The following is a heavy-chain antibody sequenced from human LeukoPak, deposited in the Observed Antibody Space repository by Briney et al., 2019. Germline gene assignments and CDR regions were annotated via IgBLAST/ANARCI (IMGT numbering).Heavy chain of an antibody. Sequence: SETLSLTCTVSGGFISSYYWSWIRHPPGKGLEWIGYIYYSGSTNYNPSLKSRVTISVDTSKNQFSLKLSSVTAADTAVYYCAMSYHYYYMDVWGKGTTVTVSS. V-gene: IGHV4-59*08. CDR3: AMSYHYYYMDV. CDR2: IYYSGST. D-gene: IGHD3-16*01. CDR1: GGFISSYY. J-gene: IGHJ6*03.